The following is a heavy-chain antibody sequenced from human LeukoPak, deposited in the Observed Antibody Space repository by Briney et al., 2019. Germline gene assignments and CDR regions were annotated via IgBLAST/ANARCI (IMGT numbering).Heavy chain of an antibody. V-gene: IGHV3-11*01. J-gene: IGHJ4*02. D-gene: IGHD4-17*01. CDR1: GXXXXDYY. CDR2: ISSSDNTI. CDR3: ARDLTTVTSFDF. Sequence: GGSLRLSCAASGXXXXDYYMSWIRQAPXXXXXXXXYISSSDNTIFYADSVKGRFTISRDNAKNSLYLQMNSLRAEDTAFYYCARDLTTVTSFDFGGQGTLVTVSS.